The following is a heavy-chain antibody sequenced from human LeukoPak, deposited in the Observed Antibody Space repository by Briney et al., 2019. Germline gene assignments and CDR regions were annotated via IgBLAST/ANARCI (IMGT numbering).Heavy chain of an antibody. D-gene: IGHD3-3*01. V-gene: IGHV3-23*01. J-gene: IGHJ4*02. Sequence: PGGSLRLSCAASGFTFSNYAMSWVRQAPGKGLEWVSSITGSGGSTYYAHSVKGRFTISRDNSKNTLYLQMSSLRAEDTAVYYCAKDKGDFWSGHHYWGQGTLVTVSS. CDR3: AKDKGDFWSGHHY. CDR1: GFTFSNYA. CDR2: ITGSGGST.